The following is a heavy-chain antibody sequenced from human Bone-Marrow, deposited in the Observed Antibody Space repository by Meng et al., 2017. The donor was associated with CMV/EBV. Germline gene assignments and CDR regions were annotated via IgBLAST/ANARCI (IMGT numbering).Heavy chain of an antibody. CDR1: GGTFSSYA. J-gene: IGHJ6*02. CDR2: IIPILGIA. D-gene: IGHD2-15*01. CDR3: GGGVDIAYYYYGMDV. Sequence: SVNVSCKASGGTFSSYAISWVRQAPGQGLEWMGGIIPILGIANYAQKFQGRVTITADKSTSTAYMELSSLRSEDTAVYYCGGGVDIAYYYYGMDVWGQGTTVTVPS. V-gene: IGHV1-69*10.